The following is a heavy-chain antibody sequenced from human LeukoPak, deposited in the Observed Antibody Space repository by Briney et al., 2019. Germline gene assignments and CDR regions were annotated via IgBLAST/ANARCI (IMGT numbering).Heavy chain of an antibody. CDR3: AREGDPGYFDY. J-gene: IGHJ4*02. V-gene: IGHV3-48*03. D-gene: IGHD3-10*01. Sequence: PGGSLRLSCAASGCTFSSYEMNWVRQAPGKGLEWVSYISSSGSTIYYADSVKGRFTISRDNAKNSLYLQMNSLRAEDTAVYYCAREGDPGYFDYWGQGTLVTVSS. CDR1: GCTFSSYE. CDR2: ISSSGSTI.